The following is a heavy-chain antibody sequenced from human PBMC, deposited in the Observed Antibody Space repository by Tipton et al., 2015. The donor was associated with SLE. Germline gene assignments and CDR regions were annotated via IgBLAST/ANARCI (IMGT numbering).Heavy chain of an antibody. D-gene: IGHD3-3*01. Sequence: SGVTFSNYWMSWVRQVPGKGLEWVSAIRGSGSGTYYADSVKGRFTISRDDSKNTLYLQMSSPRAEDTAIYYCGKGLNFDFWSGFGMDVWGQGTTVTVS. V-gene: IGHV3-23*01. CDR3: GKGLNFDFWSGFGMDV. J-gene: IGHJ6*02. CDR2: IRGSGSGT. CDR1: GVTFSNYW.